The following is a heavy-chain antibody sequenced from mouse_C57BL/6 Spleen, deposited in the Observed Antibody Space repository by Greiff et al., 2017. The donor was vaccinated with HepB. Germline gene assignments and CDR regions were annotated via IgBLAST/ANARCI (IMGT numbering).Heavy chain of an antibody. Sequence: QVQLQQPGAELVKPGASVKMSCKASGYTFTSYWITWVKQRPGQGLEWIGDIYPGSGSTNYNEKFKSKATLTVDTSSSTAYMQLSSLTSEDSAVYYCAREPYDYGSSYKYFDVWGTGTTVTVSS. J-gene: IGHJ1*03. CDR3: AREPYDYGSSYKYFDV. V-gene: IGHV1-55*01. CDR1: GYTFTSYW. CDR2: IYPGSGST. D-gene: IGHD1-1*01.